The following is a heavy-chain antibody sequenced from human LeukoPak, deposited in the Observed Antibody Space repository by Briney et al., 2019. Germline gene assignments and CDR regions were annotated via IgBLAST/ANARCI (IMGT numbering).Heavy chain of an antibody. D-gene: IGHD3-16*01. V-gene: IGHV3-74*01. CDR3: TRINYG. Sequence: PGGSLRLSCAASGFTFSSYWMHWVRQAPGKGLMWVSRINSDGSTTSYADSVKGRFTISRDNAKNTLYLQMNSLRVEDMAVYYRTRINYGWGQGTLVTVSS. CDR2: INSDGSTT. J-gene: IGHJ4*02. CDR1: GFTFSSYW.